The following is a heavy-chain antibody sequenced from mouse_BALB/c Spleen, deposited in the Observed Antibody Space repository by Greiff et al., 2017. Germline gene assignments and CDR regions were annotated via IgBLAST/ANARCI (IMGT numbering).Heavy chain of an antibody. CDR3: AYYYGSSPYAMDY. CDR2: IYPGGGYT. Sequence: QVQLKQSGAELVRPGTSVKISCKASGYTFTNYWLGWVKQRPGHGLEWIGDIYPGGGYTNYNEKFKGKATLTADTSSSTAYMQLSSLTSEDSAVYFCAYYYGSSPYAMDYWGQGTSVTVSS. D-gene: IGHD1-1*01. J-gene: IGHJ4*01. CDR1: GYTFTNYW. V-gene: IGHV1-63*02.